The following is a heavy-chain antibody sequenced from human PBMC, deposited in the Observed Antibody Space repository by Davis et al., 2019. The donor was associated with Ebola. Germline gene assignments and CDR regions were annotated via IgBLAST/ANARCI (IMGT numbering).Heavy chain of an antibody. CDR1: GGSFSDYY. J-gene: IGHJ5*02. V-gene: IGHV4-34*01. CDR2: INHSGST. CDR3: ARAGQWLSYFDP. Sequence: MPSETLSLTCAVYGGSFSDYYWSWIRQPPGKGLEWIGEINHSGSTNYNPSLNSRLTMSVDTSKNQFSLRLTSVTAADTAVYYCARAGQWLSYFDPWGQGTLVTVSS. D-gene: IGHD6-19*01.